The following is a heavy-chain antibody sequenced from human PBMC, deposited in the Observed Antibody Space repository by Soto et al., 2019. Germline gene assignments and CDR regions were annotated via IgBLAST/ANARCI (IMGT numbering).Heavy chain of an antibody. CDR1: GGSIRGRNC. D-gene: IGHD3-22*01. Sequence: SETLSLTCVVSGGSIRGRNCWSFVRQAPGKGLEWIGEVFHSGDTTYSPALRSRVSISVDKSKNQFSLTLNSVTAADTAVYYCTRLIYDSRLNYFYFDLWGQGALVTVSS. J-gene: IGHJ4*02. V-gene: IGHV4-4*02. CDR2: VFHSGDT. CDR3: TRLIYDSRLNYFYFDL.